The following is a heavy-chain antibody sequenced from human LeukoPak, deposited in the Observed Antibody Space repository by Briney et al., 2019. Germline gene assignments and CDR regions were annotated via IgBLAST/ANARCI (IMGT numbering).Heavy chain of an antibody. V-gene: IGHV4-34*01. D-gene: IGHD3-22*01. CDR2: INHSGST. CDR1: GGSFSGYY. Sequence: PSETLSLTCAVYGGSFSGYYWSWIRQPPGKGLEWIGEINHSGSTNYNPSLKSRVTISVDTSKNQFSLKLSSVTAADTAVYYCARGRTPVYYYDSSGYTYLDYWGQGTLVTVSS. CDR3: ARGRTPVYYYDSSGYTYLDY. J-gene: IGHJ4*02.